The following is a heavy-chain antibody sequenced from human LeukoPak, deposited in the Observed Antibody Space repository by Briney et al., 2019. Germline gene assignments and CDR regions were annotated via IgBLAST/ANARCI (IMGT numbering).Heavy chain of an antibody. CDR3: AVPRIGNYYGMDV. CDR1: GFTFSTYA. D-gene: IGHD3-10*01. CDR2: ISSTGGST. V-gene: IGHV3-23*01. Sequence: GGSLRLSCAASGFTFSTYAMSRVRQAPGKGLEWVSVISSTGGSTFYADSVKGRFTISRDNSKNTLFLQMNALRAEDTAVYYCAVPRIGNYYGMDVWGQGTTVTVSS. J-gene: IGHJ6*02.